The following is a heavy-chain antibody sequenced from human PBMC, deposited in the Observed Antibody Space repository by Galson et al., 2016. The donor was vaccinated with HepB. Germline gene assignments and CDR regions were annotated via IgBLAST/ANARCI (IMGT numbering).Heavy chain of an antibody. CDR2: IKQDGIEK. V-gene: IGHV3-7*01. Sequence: SLRLSCAASGFTFSSYWMTWVRQAPGKGLEWVANIKQDGIEKYHVDSVKGRFTISRDNAKNSLYLQMNSLRAEDTAVYYCARDSGFCSGVSGYGDAFDIWGQGTMVTVSS. CDR3: ARDSGFCSGVSGYGDAFDI. D-gene: IGHD2-15*01. J-gene: IGHJ3*02. CDR1: GFTFSSYW.